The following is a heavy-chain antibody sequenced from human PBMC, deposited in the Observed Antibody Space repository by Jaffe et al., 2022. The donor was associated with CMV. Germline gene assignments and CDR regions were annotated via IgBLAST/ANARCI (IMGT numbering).Heavy chain of an antibody. CDR2: ISGTVSTI. D-gene: IGHD7-27*01. CDR3: ARIWGRGWFDS. CDR1: GFDFSNYN. Sequence: EVQLVESGGGLVQPGGSLRLSCAASGFDFSNYNMCWVRQAPGKGLEWISYISGTVSTIYYADSLKGRFTISRDNAKKSLYLQMSSLRDEDTAVYFCARIWGRGWFDSWGQGTLVTVSS. V-gene: IGHV3-48*02. J-gene: IGHJ5*01.